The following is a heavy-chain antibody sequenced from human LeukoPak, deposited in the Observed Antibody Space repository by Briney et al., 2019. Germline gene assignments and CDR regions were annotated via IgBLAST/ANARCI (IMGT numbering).Heavy chain of an antibody. V-gene: IGHV3-30*04. CDR2: ISYDGSNK. J-gene: IGHJ4*02. CDR3: ARGEGSGTVTTLRNY. CDR1: GFTFSSYA. Sequence: PGRSLRLSCAASGFTFSSYAMHWVRQAPGKGLEWVAVISYDGSNKYYADSVKGRFTISRDNSKNTLYLQMNSLRAGDTAVYYCARGEGSGTVTTLRNYWGQGTLVTVSS. D-gene: IGHD4-17*01.